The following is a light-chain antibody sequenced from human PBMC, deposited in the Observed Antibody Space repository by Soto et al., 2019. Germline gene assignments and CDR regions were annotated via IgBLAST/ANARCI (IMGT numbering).Light chain of an antibody. J-gene: IGKJ2*01. CDR1: KSISSY. Sequence: DIQMTQSPSSLSASVGDRVTITCRASKSISSYLNWDQQKPGKAPTLLIYAASSLHSGVPSRFSGSGSGTDFTRTISSLQPEDFATYYCQQSYSTPTVGQGTKLEIK. V-gene: IGKV1-39*01. CDR2: AAS. CDR3: QQSYSTPT.